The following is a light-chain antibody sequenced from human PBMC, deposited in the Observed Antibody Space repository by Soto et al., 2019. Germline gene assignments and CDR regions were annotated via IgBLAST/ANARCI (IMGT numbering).Light chain of an antibody. CDR3: QQYKNWPPLT. J-gene: IGKJ4*01. V-gene: IGKV3-15*01. Sequence: EIVMTQSPATLSLSPGERATLSCRASQRVSYNLAWYQQKPGQGPRLLIYGAFTRATGIPARFSGSGSGTEFTLTISSLQSEDFAVYYCQQYKNWPPLTFGGGTKVEIK. CDR1: QRVSYN. CDR2: GAF.